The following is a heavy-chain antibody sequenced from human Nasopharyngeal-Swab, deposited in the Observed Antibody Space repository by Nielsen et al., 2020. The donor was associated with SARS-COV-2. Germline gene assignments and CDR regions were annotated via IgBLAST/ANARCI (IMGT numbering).Heavy chain of an antibody. V-gene: IGHV3-30*03. CDR3: ARGSGSYKEILFDY. CDR1: GFTFSSYW. J-gene: IGHJ4*02. Sequence: GGSLRLSCAASGFTFSSYWMSWVRQAPGKGLEWVAVIPYDGSNKYYADSVKGRFTISRDNSKNTLYLQMNSLRAEDTAVYYCARGSGSYKEILFDYWGQGTLVTVSS. D-gene: IGHD1-26*01. CDR2: IPYDGSNK.